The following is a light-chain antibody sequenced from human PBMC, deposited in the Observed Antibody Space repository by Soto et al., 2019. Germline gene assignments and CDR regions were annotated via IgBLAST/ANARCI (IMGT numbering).Light chain of an antibody. CDR3: SSYTTSRTPHV. Sequence: QDSLTQPASVSGSPGQSITISCTGTSSDVGGYDYVSWYQQHPGKAPKVMIYEVSNRPSGVSNRFSGSKSGNTASLTISGLQAEDEADYFCSSYTTSRTPHVFGTGTKVTVL. V-gene: IGLV2-14*01. J-gene: IGLJ1*01. CDR1: SSDVGGYDY. CDR2: EVS.